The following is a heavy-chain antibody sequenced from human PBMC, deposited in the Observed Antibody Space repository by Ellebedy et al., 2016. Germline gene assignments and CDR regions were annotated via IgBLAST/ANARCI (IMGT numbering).Heavy chain of an antibody. D-gene: IGHD3-10*01. Sequence: GGSLRLSCEASGFTFSSYWMHWVRQAPGKGLVWVSRIRTDGTSITYADSVRGRFTISRDNAKNTLYLQMNSLRTDETAVYYCATERRSVGELSGVELDYWGRGTLVTVSS. V-gene: IGHV3-74*01. J-gene: IGHJ4*02. CDR1: GFTFSSYW. CDR3: ATERRSVGELSGVELDY. CDR2: IRTDGTSI.